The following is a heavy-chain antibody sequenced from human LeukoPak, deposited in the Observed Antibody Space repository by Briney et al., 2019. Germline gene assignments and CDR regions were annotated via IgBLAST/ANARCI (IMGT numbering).Heavy chain of an antibody. CDR3: AKRGLSTTYYFDS. CDR1: GFTFSSFA. CDR2: ISGSGGGT. J-gene: IGHJ4*02. Sequence: PGGSLRLSCAASGFTFSSFAMSWVRQAPGKGLEWVSAISGSGGGTYYADSVKGRFTISRDNSKNTLYLQMNSLRAEDTAVYYCAKRGLSTTYYFDSWGQGTLVTVSS. V-gene: IGHV3-23*01. D-gene: IGHD4-17*01.